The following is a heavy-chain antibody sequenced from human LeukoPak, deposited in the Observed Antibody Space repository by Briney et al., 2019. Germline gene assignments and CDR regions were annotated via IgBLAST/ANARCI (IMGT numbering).Heavy chain of an antibody. Sequence: GGSLRLSCAASGFTFSTYWMHWVRQAPGKGLVWISRINRDGSGITYADSVKGRFTISRDNAKSILYLQMNSLRTEDTALYYCAKDQGWDYDSSGYFNDAFDIWGQGTMATVSS. V-gene: IGHV3-74*01. J-gene: IGHJ3*02. CDR3: AKDQGWDYDSSGYFNDAFDI. D-gene: IGHD3-22*01. CDR2: INRDGSGI. CDR1: GFTFSTYW.